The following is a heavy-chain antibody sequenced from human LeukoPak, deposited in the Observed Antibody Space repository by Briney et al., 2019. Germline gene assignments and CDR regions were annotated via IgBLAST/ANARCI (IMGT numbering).Heavy chain of an antibody. Sequence: PGGSLRLSCAASGFTFSTYAISWVRQAPGKGLEWVSAISGSGGSTYYADSVKGRFTISRDNSKNTLYLQMNSLRAEDTAVYYCAKEGYSYGLHYFDYWGQGTLVTVSS. CDR3: AKEGYSYGLHYFDY. D-gene: IGHD5-18*01. CDR1: GFTFSTYA. V-gene: IGHV3-23*01. CDR2: ISGSGGST. J-gene: IGHJ4*02.